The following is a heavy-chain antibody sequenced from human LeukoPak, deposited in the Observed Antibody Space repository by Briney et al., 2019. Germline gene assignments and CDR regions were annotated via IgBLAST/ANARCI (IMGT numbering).Heavy chain of an antibody. CDR2: ISSSGSTI. CDR1: GFTFSSYE. Sequence: GGSLRLSCAASGFTFSSYEMNWVRQAPGKGLEWVSYISSSGSTIYYADSVKGRFTISRDNAKNSLYLQMNSLGAEDTAVYYCARVVPNLYYWYFDLWGRGTLVTVSS. J-gene: IGHJ2*01. D-gene: IGHD3-10*01. V-gene: IGHV3-48*03. CDR3: ARVVPNLYYWYFDL.